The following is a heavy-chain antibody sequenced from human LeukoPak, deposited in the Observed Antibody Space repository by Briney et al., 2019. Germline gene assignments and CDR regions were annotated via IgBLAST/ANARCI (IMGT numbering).Heavy chain of an antibody. CDR3: AKSFDPYYFDY. D-gene: IGHD1-26*01. J-gene: IGHJ4*02. CDR2: ISYDGSDK. V-gene: IGHV3-30*18. CDR1: GFTFSRHG. Sequence: GGSLRLSCAGSGFTFSRHGIHWVRQAPGKGLEWVAVISYDGSDKYYGDSVKGRFTISRDNSKNTVFLQMSSLRAEDTAVYYCAKSFDPYYFDYWGQGTLVTVSS.